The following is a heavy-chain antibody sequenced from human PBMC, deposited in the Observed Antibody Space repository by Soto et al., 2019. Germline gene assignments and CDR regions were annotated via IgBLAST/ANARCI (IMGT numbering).Heavy chain of an antibody. CDR2: ISGSGGST. D-gene: IGHD2-15*01. J-gene: IGHJ6*02. Sequence: PGGSLRLSCAASGFTFSSYAMSWVRQAPGKGLEWVSAISGSGGSTYYADSVKGRFTISRDNSKNTLYLQMNSLRAEDTAVYYCANGHRNEDIVVVPADYYYGMDVWGQGTTVTVSS. V-gene: IGHV3-23*01. CDR3: ANGHRNEDIVVVPADYYYGMDV. CDR1: GFTFSSYA.